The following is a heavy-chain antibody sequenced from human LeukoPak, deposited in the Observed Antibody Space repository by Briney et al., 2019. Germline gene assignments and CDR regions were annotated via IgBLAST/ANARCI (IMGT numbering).Heavy chain of an antibody. CDR1: GFTISNYW. V-gene: IGHV3-30*03. CDR3: VRGFDY. CDR2: ISYDGSNK. J-gene: IGHJ4*02. Sequence: PGGSLRLSCVGSGFTISNYWMHWVRQAPGKGLEWVAVISYDGSNKYYADSVKGRFTISRDNSKNTLYLQMNSLRAEDTAVYYCVRGFDYWGQGTLVTVSS.